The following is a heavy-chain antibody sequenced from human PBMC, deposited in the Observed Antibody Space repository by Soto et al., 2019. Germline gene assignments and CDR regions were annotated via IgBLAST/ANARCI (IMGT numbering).Heavy chain of an antibody. CDR1: GGSISSGGYS. J-gene: IGHJ4*02. CDR2: IYHSGST. V-gene: IGHV4-30-2*01. Sequence: SETLSLTCAVSGGSISSGGYSWSWIRQPPGKGLEWIGYIYHSGSTYYNPSLKSRVTISVDRSKNQFSLKLSSVTAADTAVYYCARGRVAAGAFDYWGQGTLVTVSS. CDR3: ARGRVAAGAFDY. D-gene: IGHD6-13*01.